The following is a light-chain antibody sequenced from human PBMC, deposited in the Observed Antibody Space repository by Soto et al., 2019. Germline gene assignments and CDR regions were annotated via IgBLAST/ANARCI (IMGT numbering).Light chain of an antibody. J-gene: IGKJ4*01. V-gene: IGKV3-15*01. Sequence: EIVLTQSPAALSVSPGERATLSCWASQSVGSTLNWYQQRPGQAPRLIIYDTSIRATGIPARFSGSGSGTEFTPTIASLQSEDSGVYYCQRFNRWPLSFGGGTKVDIK. CDR3: QRFNRWPLS. CDR1: QSVGST. CDR2: DTS.